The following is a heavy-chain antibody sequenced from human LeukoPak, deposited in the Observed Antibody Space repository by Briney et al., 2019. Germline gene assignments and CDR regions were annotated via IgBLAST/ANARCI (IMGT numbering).Heavy chain of an antibody. V-gene: IGHV3-66*01. Sequence: GGSLRLSCADSGFTVSSNYMRWVRQAPGKGLEWVSVIYSGGSTHYADSAKGRFTISRDNSKNTLYLQINSLRAEDTAVYYCARDRLHYDSLTGYPADWGQGTLVTVSS. CDR3: ARDRLHYDSLTGYPAD. D-gene: IGHD3-9*01. J-gene: IGHJ4*02. CDR2: IYSGGST. CDR1: GFTVSSNY.